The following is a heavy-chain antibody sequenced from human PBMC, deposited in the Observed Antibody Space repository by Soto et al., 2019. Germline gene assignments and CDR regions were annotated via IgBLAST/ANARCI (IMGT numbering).Heavy chain of an antibody. Sequence: EVQLLESGGGLVQPGGSLRLSCAASGFSFSNYAVTWVRQAPGKGPEWVSAISASGGSTYYADSVKGRFTISRDNSKNTVQLEMNSLRAEDTAVYYCAKRLWSGSNSVGNGMDVWGQGTTVTVSS. CDR1: GFSFSNYA. V-gene: IGHV3-23*01. CDR3: AKRLWSGSNSVGNGMDV. J-gene: IGHJ6*02. D-gene: IGHD3-3*01. CDR2: ISASGGST.